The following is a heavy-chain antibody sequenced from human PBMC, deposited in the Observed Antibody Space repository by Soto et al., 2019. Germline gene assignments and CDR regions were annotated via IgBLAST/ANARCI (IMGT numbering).Heavy chain of an antibody. CDR1: GFTFSGYW. CDR2: INNAGSTT. V-gene: IGHV3-74*01. D-gene: IGHD5-12*01. CDR3: ARGPATGYSGSNY. J-gene: IGHJ4*02. Sequence: GGSLRLSCAASGFTFSGYWMHWVRHAPGKGLVWVSHINNAGSTTSYADSVTGRFTISRDNAKNTLYLQMNSLRAEDTAVYYWARGPATGYSGSNYWGQGTLVT.